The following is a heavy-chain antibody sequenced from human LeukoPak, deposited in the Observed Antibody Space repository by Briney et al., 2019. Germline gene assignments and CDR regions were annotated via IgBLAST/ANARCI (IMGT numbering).Heavy chain of an antibody. Sequence: PGGSLRLSCAASGFTFSSYEMNWVRQAPGKGLEWVSYISSSGSTIYYADSVKGRFTISRDNAKNSLYLQMNSLRAEDTAVYYCARDVSMITFGGGKGYFDYWGQGTLVTVSS. CDR1: GFTFSSYE. J-gene: IGHJ4*02. CDR3: ARDVSMITFGGGKGYFDY. CDR2: ISSSGSTI. V-gene: IGHV3-48*03. D-gene: IGHD3-16*01.